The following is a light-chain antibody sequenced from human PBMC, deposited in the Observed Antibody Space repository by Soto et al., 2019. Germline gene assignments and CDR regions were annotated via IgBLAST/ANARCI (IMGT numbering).Light chain of an antibody. J-gene: IGLJ2*01. CDR1: SSDIGAYIY. CDR3: SSYTNSQTLI. Sequence: QSALTQPASVSASPGQSITIACTGTSSDIGAYIYVSWYQQNPGKAPKLIIYNVFNRPSGVSNRFSGSKSGNTASLTISGLQAEDEADYYCSSYTNSQTLIIGGGTKVTVL. CDR2: NVF. V-gene: IGLV2-14*03.